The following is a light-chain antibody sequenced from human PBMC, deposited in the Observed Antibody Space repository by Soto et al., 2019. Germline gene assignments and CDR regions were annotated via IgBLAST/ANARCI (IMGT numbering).Light chain of an antibody. V-gene: IGKV2-30*01. CDR2: KVS. Sequence: DVVLTQSPLSLPVTLGQPASISCRSSQSLVFSDGNTYLNWFHQRPGQSPRRLIYKVSNRFSGVPDRFSGRGAGTDFTLKFSRVECEDVGVYYCMQATIFPHTFRQRPKLEIK. CDR1: QSLVFSDGNTY. J-gene: IGKJ2*01. CDR3: MQATIFPHT.